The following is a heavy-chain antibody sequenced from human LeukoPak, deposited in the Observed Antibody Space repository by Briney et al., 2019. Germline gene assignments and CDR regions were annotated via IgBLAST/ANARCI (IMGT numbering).Heavy chain of an antibody. J-gene: IGHJ4*02. D-gene: IGHD3-22*01. CDR2: INPNSGGT. CDR1: GYTFTGYY. V-gene: IGHV1-2*02. Sequence: ASVKVSCKASGYTFTGYYMHWVRQAPGQGLEWMGWINPNSGGTNYAQKFQGRVTMTRDTSISTAYMELSRLRSDDTAVYYCARVDRRSGYYYVVSTYYFDYWGQGTLVTVSS. CDR3: ARVDRRSGYYYVVSTYYFDY.